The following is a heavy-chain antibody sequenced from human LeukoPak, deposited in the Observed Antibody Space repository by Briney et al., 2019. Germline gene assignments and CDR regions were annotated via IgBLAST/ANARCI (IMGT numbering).Heavy chain of an antibody. V-gene: IGHV1-8*01. J-gene: IGHJ4*02. CDR1: GYTFTSYD. D-gene: IGHD6-19*01. Sequence: GASVKVSCKASGYTFTSYDINWVRQATGQGLEWMGWMNPNSGDTGYAQKFQGRVTTTRNTSISTAYMELSSLRSEDTAAYYCARVPPRYSSGFRPFDYWGQGTLVTVSS. CDR3: ARVPPRYSSGFRPFDY. CDR2: MNPNSGDT.